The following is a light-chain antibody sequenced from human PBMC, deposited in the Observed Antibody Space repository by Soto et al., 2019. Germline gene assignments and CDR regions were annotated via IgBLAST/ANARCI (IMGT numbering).Light chain of an antibody. Sequence: EIVLTQSPATLSLSPGERATLSCRASQSVSSYLAWYQHKPGQAPRLLIYDISNRATGIPARFSGSGSGTDFTLTISSLEPEDFAVYYCQQRNNWPSITFGQGTRLEIK. CDR1: QSVSSY. J-gene: IGKJ5*01. CDR2: DIS. CDR3: QQRNNWPSIT. V-gene: IGKV3-11*01.